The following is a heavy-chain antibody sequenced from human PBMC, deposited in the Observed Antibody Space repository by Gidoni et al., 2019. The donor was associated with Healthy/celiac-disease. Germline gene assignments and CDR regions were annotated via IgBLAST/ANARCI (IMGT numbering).Heavy chain of an antibody. CDR3: ARDKGVDYDILTGYPRRRDMDV. J-gene: IGHJ6*02. CDR2: IIPIFGTA. V-gene: IGHV1-69*01. Sequence: QVQLVQSGAEVKKPGSSVKVSCKASGGTFSSYAISWVRQAPGQELEWMGGIIPIFGTANYAQKFQGRVTITADESTSTAYMELSSLRSEDTAVYYCARDKGVDYDILTGYPRRRDMDVWGQGTTVTVSS. D-gene: IGHD3-9*01. CDR1: GGTFSSYA.